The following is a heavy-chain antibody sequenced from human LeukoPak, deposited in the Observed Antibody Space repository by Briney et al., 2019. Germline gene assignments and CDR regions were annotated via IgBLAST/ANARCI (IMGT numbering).Heavy chain of an antibody. CDR3: AKDIDYDSSGLIQH. J-gene: IGHJ1*01. Sequence: SLRLSCAASGFTFDDYAMHWVRQAPGKGLEWVSGISWNSGSIGYADSVKGRFTISRDNAKNSLYLQMNSLRAEDTALYYCAKDIDYDSSGLIQHWGQGTLSPSPQ. D-gene: IGHD3-22*01. CDR1: GFTFDDYA. CDR2: ISWNSGSI. V-gene: IGHV3-9*01.